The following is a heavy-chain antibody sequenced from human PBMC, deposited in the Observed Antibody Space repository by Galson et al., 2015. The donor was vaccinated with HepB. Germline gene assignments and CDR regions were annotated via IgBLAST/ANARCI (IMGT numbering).Heavy chain of an antibody. CDR2: IRSKTNNHAT. CDR1: GFTFSASS. J-gene: IGHJ4*02. Sequence: SLRLSCAGSGFTFSASSMHWVRQASGKGLEWAGRIRSKTNNHATAYSVSVRGRFVLSRDDTKNTVYLQMNSLRVEDTAVYFCTRRTGISTTGSDSWGQGTLVTVSS. V-gene: IGHV3-73*01. D-gene: IGHD1-1*01. CDR3: TRRTGISTTGSDS.